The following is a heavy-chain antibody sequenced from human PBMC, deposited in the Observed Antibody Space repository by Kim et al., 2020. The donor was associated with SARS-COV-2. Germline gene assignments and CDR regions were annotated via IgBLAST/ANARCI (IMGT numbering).Heavy chain of an antibody. D-gene: IGHD3-10*01. V-gene: IGHV1-69*04. CDR3: ARDRGYGSGSYYFSDY. Sequence: KFQGRVTITADKSTSTAYMELGSLRSEDTAVYYCARDRGYGSGSYYFSDYWGQGTLVTVSS. J-gene: IGHJ4*02.